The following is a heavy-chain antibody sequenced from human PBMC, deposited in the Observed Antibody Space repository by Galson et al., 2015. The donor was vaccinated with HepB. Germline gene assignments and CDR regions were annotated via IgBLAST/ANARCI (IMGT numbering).Heavy chain of an antibody. J-gene: IGHJ4*02. V-gene: IGHV3-74*03. CDR1: GFRFNNYW. Sequence: SLRLSCAVSGFRFNNYWMQWVRQAPGKGLEWVSRINTDGSRAKYADSVGGRFTTSRDNAKNILYLQLSSLRADDTAVYFCAREGPTVTTCLDSWGQGTLVTVSS. D-gene: IGHD4-17*01. CDR3: AREGPTVTTCLDS. CDR2: INTDGSRA.